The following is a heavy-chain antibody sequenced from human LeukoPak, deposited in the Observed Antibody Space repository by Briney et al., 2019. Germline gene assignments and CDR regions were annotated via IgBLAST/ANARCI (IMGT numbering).Heavy chain of an antibody. D-gene: IGHD1-26*01. Sequence: PGGSLRLSCAASGFTFSDDPMNWVRQPPGKGLEWVAHIRSRSLTISYADSVKGRFTISRDNAKNSLYLLMNSLRDEDTAVYYCVRDSAFAFDIWGQGTMVTVSS. CDR3: VRDSAFAFDI. J-gene: IGHJ3*02. V-gene: IGHV3-48*02. CDR1: GFTFSDDP. CDR2: IRSRSLTI.